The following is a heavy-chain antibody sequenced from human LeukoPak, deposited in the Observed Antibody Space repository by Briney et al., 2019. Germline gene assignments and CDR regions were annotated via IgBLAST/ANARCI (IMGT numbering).Heavy chain of an antibody. D-gene: IGHD1/OR15-1a*01. CDR1: GFTLTASA. CDR2: LSSGDIAT. CDR3: AKHEHLHQGYFDL. J-gene: IGHJ2*01. Sequence: GRSLRLSCAASGFTLTASAMSWVRQAPGKGLEWVSTLSSGDIATFYADSVKGRFTISRDNSKNTLFLQMNSLSAEDTAVYYCAKHEHLHQGYFDLWGRGTLVTVSS. V-gene: IGHV3-23*01.